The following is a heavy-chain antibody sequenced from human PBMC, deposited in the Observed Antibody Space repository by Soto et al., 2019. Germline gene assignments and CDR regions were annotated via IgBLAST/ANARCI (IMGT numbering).Heavy chain of an antibody. D-gene: IGHD4-4*01. Sequence: SETLSLTCTVSGGSISSGDYYWSWIRQPPGKGLEWIGYIYYSGSTYYNPSLKSRVTISVDTSKNQFSLKLSSVTAADTAVYYCAREGVTNLFDYWGQGTLVTVSS. V-gene: IGHV4-30-4*01. CDR1: GGSISSGDYY. CDR2: IYYSGST. J-gene: IGHJ4*02. CDR3: AREGVTNLFDY.